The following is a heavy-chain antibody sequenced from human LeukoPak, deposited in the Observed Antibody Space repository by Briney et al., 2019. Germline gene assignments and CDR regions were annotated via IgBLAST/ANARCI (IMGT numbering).Heavy chain of an antibody. CDR3: ATDLGYSYGYPEYYFDY. D-gene: IGHD5-18*01. CDR1: GYTFTSYG. V-gene: IGHV1-24*01. J-gene: IGHJ4*02. Sequence: ASVKVSCKASGYTFTSYGISWVRQAPGKGLEWMGGFDPEDGETIYAQKFQGRVTMTEDTSTDTAYMELSSLRSEDTAVYYCATDLGYSYGYPEYYFDYWGQGTLVTVSS. CDR2: FDPEDGET.